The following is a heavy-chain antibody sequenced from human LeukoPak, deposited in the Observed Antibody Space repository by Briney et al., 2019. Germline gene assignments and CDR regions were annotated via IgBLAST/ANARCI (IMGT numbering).Heavy chain of an antibody. J-gene: IGHJ4*02. CDR2: ISYDGSNK. V-gene: IGHV3-30-3*01. Sequence: GRSLRLSCAASGFTFSSYAMHWVRQAPGKGLEWVAVISYDGSNKYYADSVKGRFTISRDNSKNTLYLQMNSLRAEDTAVYYCARDHRVFFSIAAAGGNYFDYWGQGTLVTVSS. CDR1: GFTFSSYA. D-gene: IGHD6-13*01. CDR3: ARDHRVFFSIAAAGGNYFDY.